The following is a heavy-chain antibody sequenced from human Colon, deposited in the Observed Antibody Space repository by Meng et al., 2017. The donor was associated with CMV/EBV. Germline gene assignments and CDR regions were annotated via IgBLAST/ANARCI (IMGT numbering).Heavy chain of an antibody. CDR1: GFTFSSYA. V-gene: IGHV3-30*04. CDR3: ARVYGMDV. Sequence: GGSLRLSCAASGFTFSSYAMHWVRQAPGKGLEWVAVISYDGSNKYYADSVKGRFTISRDNSKNTLYLRMNSLRAEDTAVYYCARVYGMDVWGQGTTVTVSS. J-gene: IGHJ6*02. CDR2: ISYDGSNK.